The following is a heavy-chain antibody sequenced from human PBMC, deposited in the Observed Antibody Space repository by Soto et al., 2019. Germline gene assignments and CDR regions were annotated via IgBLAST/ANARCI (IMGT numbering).Heavy chain of an antibody. CDR3: AGRVGATNYGMDV. D-gene: IGHD1-26*01. V-gene: IGHV3-53*01. Sequence: GGSLRLSCAASEFTVSSNYMNWVRQAPGKGLECVSTIYSGGSTYYADSVKGRFTISRDNSKNTLYLQMNNLRAGDTAVYYCAGRVGATNYGMDVWGQGTTVTVSS. CDR1: EFTVSSNY. J-gene: IGHJ6*02. CDR2: IYSGGST.